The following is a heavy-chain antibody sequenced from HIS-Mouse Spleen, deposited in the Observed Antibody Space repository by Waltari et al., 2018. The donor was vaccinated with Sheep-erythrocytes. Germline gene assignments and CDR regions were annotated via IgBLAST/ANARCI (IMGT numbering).Heavy chain of an antibody. CDR1: GFTFSSYS. Sequence: EVQLVESGGGLVKPGGSLRLSCAASGFTFSSYSMNRVRQAPGKGLEWVSSISSSSSYIYYADSVKCRFTISRDNAKNSLYLQMNSLRAEDTAVYYCARVASGATFDYWGQGTLVTVSS. CDR3: ARVASGATFDY. CDR2: ISSSSSYI. V-gene: IGHV3-21*01. D-gene: IGHD1-26*01. J-gene: IGHJ4*02.